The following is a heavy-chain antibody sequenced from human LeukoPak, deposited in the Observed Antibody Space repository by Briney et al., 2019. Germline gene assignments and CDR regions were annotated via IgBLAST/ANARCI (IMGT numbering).Heavy chain of an antibody. J-gene: IGHJ4*01. D-gene: IGHD3/OR15-3a*01. CDR1: GGTFSSYA. CDR3: ARAVRDFWTSPVDY. V-gene: IGHV1-69*01. CDR2: IIPIFGTA. Sequence: EASVKVSCKASGGTFSSYAISWVRQAPGQGLEWMGGIIPIFGTANYAQKFQGRVTITADESTSTAYMELSSLRFEDTAVYYCARAVRDFWTSPVDYWGQGTLVTVSS.